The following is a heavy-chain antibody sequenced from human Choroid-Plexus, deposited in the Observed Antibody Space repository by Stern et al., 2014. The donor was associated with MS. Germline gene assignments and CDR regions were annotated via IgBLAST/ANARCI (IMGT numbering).Heavy chain of an antibody. CDR1: GFTFSDHY. CDR2: TRNKANSDTT. Sequence: EVQLVESGGGLVQPGGSLRLSCAASGFTFSDHYMDWVRQAPGKGLEWVGRTRNKANSDTTEYAASVKGRFTISRDDSKNSLYLQMNSLKTEDTAVYYCARDTARGGQCEPGQKPPCRGAWG. V-gene: IGHV3-72*01. CDR3: ARDTARGGQCEPGQKPPCRGA. J-gene: IGHJ1*01. D-gene: IGHD3-10*01.